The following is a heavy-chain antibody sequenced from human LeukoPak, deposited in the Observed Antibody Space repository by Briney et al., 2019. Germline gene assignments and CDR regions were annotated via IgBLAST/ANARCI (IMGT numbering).Heavy chain of an antibody. D-gene: IGHD3-22*01. Sequence: GGSLRLSCAASGFSFSSFEMNWVRQAPGKGLEWVSYISGTGSNIYYADSVKGRFTISRDNAKNSLYLQMNSLRAEDTAVYYCARDSYYYDSSVPFDYWGQGTLVTVSS. CDR2: ISGTGSNI. CDR3: ARDSYYYDSSVPFDY. CDR1: GFSFSSFE. J-gene: IGHJ4*02. V-gene: IGHV3-48*03.